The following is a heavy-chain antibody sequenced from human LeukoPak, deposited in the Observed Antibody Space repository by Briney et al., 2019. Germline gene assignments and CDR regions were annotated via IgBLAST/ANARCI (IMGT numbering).Heavy chain of an antibody. V-gene: IGHV4-34*01. Sequence: SETLSLTCAVYGGSFSGYYWSWIRQPPGKGLEWIGEINHSGSSNYNPSLKGRVTISVDTSKNQFSLRLTSVTAADTAIYYCARGYCSSANCYGRFLDYWGQGALVTVSS. CDR2: INHSGSS. D-gene: IGHD2-2*01. J-gene: IGHJ4*02. CDR3: ARGYCSSANCYGRFLDY. CDR1: GGSFSGYY.